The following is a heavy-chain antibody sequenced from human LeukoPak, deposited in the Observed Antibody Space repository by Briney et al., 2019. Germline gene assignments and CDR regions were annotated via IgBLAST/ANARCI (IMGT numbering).Heavy chain of an antibody. CDR1: GYTFTGYY. J-gene: IGHJ5*02. CDR2: INPNSGGT. CDR3: ARAAERYFDWLPHFDP. V-gene: IGHV1-2*02. D-gene: IGHD3-9*01. Sequence: ASVKVSCKASGYTFTGYYMHWMRQAPGQGLEWMGWINPNSGGTNYAQKFQGRVTMTRDTSISTAYMELSRLRSDDTAVYYCARAAERYFDWLPHFDPWGQGTLVTVSS.